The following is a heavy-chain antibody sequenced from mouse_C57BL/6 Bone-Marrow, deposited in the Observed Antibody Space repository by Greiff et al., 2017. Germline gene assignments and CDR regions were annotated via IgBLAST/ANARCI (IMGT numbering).Heavy chain of an antibody. V-gene: IGHV1-80*01. CDR1: GYAFSSYW. D-gene: IGHD1-1*01. Sequence: LQQSGASVKISCKASGYAFSSYWMNWVKQRPGKGLEWIGQIYPGDGDTNYNGKFKGKATLTADKSSSTAYMQLSSLPSEDSAVYFCARWGAVGTFAYWGQGTLVTVSA. CDR2: IYPGDGDT. J-gene: IGHJ3*01. CDR3: ARWGAVGTFAY.